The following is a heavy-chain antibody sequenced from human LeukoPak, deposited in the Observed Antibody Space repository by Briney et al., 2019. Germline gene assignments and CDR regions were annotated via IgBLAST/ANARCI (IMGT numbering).Heavy chain of an antibody. V-gene: IGHV4-38-2*02. Sequence: PSETLSLTCTVSGYSINSGYYWGWIRQPPGQGLEWIGSMFHLGTTHYNPSLKGRVAISIDTSKNYFSLKLTSVTAADTAFYYCARMSYGDYADNWGQGILVTVSS. J-gene: IGHJ4*02. CDR1: GYSINSGYY. CDR2: MFHLGTT. D-gene: IGHD4-17*01. CDR3: ARMSYGDYADN.